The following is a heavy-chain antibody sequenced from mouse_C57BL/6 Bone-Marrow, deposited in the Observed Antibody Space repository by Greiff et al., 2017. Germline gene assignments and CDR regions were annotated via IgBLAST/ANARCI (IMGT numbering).Heavy chain of an antibody. Sequence: EVQLQQSGPELVTPGASVQMSCKASGYTFTDYNMHWVKQSHGKSLEWIGYINPNNGGTSSNQKFKGKATLTVNKCSSTAYMELRSLTSEDSAVYYCARGGYYYGSSYGGYFDVWGTGTTVTVSS. D-gene: IGHD1-1*01. CDR3: ARGGYYYGSSYGGYFDV. V-gene: IGHV1-22*01. CDR2: INPNNGGT. CDR1: GYTFTDYN. J-gene: IGHJ1*03.